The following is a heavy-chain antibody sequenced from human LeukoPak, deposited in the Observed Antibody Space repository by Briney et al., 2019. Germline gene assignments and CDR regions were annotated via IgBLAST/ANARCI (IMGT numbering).Heavy chain of an antibody. CDR2: IYYSGST. V-gene: IGHV4-39*07. CDR1: GGSISSSSYY. D-gene: IGHD5-18*01. CDR3: ARVGRYSYGSIDY. J-gene: IGHJ4*02. Sequence: SETLSLTCTVSGGSISSSSYYWGWIRQPPGKGLEWIGSIYYSGSTYYNPSLKSRVTISVDTSKNQFSLKLSSVTAADTAVHYCARVGRYSYGSIDYWGQGTLVTVSS.